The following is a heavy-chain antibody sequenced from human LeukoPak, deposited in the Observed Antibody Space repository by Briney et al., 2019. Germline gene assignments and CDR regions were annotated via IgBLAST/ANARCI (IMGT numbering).Heavy chain of an antibody. CDR3: ARDLGSGWSFDY. D-gene: IGHD6-19*01. J-gene: IGHJ4*02. Sequence: ASVKVSSKASGYTFTGYHMHWVRQAPGQGLEWMGWINPNSGGTNYAQKFQGRVTMTRDTSISTAYMELSRLRSDDTAVYYCARDLGSGWSFDYWGQGTLVTVSS. CDR1: GYTFTGYH. CDR2: INPNSGGT. V-gene: IGHV1-2*02.